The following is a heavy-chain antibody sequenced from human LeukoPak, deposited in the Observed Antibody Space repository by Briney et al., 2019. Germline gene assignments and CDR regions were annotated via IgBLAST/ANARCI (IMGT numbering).Heavy chain of an antibody. Sequence: TSQTLSLTCAISGDIVSNNSAAWNWIRQSPSRGLEWLGGTYYRSKWYNDYAVSVKSRITINPDTSKNQFSLQLNSVTPEDTAVYYCARGARSSVDYWGQGTLVTVSS. CDR2: TYYRSKWYN. J-gene: IGHJ4*02. V-gene: IGHV6-1*01. CDR1: GDIVSNNSAA. D-gene: IGHD6-19*01. CDR3: ARGARSSVDY.